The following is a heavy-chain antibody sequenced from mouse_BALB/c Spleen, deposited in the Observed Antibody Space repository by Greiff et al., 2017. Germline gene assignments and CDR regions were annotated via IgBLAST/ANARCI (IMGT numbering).Heavy chain of an antibody. V-gene: IGHV5-12-2*01. J-gene: IGHJ1*01. CDR2: ISNGGGST. CDR1: GFTFSSYT. D-gene: IGHD1-1*01. Sequence: EVKLQESGGGLVQPGGSLKLSCAASGFTFSSYTMSWVRQTPEKRLEWVAYISNGGGSTYYPDTVKGRFTISRDNAKNTLYLQMSSLKSEDTAMYYCARLFITTVVPNWYFDVWGAGTTVTVSS. CDR3: ARLFITTVVPNWYFDV.